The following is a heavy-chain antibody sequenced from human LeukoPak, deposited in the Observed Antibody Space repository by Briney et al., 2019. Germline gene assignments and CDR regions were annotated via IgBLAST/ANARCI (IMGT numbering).Heavy chain of an antibody. Sequence: GGSLRLSCAASGFTFDDYAMHWVRHAPGKGLEWVSGISWNSGSIGYADSVKGRFTISRDNAKNSLYLQMNSLRAEDTALYYCAKAALDIVLMVYAYFDYWGQGTLVTVSS. CDR3: AKAALDIVLMVYAYFDY. V-gene: IGHV3-9*01. J-gene: IGHJ4*02. CDR1: GFTFDDYA. CDR2: ISWNSGSI. D-gene: IGHD2-8*01.